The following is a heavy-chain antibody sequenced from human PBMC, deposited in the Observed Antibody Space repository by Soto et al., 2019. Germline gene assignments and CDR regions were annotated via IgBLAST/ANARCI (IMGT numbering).Heavy chain of an antibody. CDR2: INPNSGGT. V-gene: IGHV1-2*04. CDR1: GYTFTGYY. CDR3: ASSPRYYYGMDV. Sequence: ASVKVSCKASGYTFTGYYMHWVRQAPGQGLGWMGWINPNSGGTNYAQKFQGWVTMTRDTSISTAYMELSRLRSDDTAVYYCASSPRYYYGMDVWGQGTTVTVSS. J-gene: IGHJ6*02.